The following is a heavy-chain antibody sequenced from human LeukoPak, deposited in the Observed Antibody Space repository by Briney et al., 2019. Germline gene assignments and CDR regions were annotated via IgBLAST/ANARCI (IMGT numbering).Heavy chain of an antibody. CDR1: GFTFSSYA. CDR3: AKTGLGPPIYYYGSGEFQH. Sequence: GGSLRLSCAASGFTFSSYARSWVRQAPGKGLEWVSAISGSGGSTYYADSVKGRFTISRDNSKNTLYLQMNSLRAEDTAVYYCAKTGLGPPIYYYGSGEFQHWGQGTLVTVSS. J-gene: IGHJ1*01. D-gene: IGHD3-10*01. CDR2: ISGSGGST. V-gene: IGHV3-23*01.